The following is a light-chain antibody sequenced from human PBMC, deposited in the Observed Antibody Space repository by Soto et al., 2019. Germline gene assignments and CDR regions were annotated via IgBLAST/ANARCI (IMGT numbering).Light chain of an antibody. J-gene: IGLJ1*01. CDR3: SSYASSSTYV. Sequence: QSALAQPASVSGSPGQSMTISCTGTSSDVGGYNHVSWYQQHPGKAPKLMIYDVSNRPSGVSNRFFGSKSGNTASLTISGLQAEDEADYYCSSYASSSTYVFGTGTKVTVL. V-gene: IGLV2-14*03. CDR2: DVS. CDR1: SSDVGGYNH.